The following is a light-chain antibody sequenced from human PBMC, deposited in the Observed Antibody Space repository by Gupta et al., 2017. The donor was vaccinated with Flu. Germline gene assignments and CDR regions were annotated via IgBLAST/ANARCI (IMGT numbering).Light chain of an antibody. Sequence: PGSLSLSPGERVTLSCRADENIGNNLLAWYQQKPGQAPRLIISGASSRATVIPDRFSGSGYGTDFTLTINRLEAEDSAVCYWQQDCTSLTFGGGTKVVIK. CDR1: ENIGNNL. J-gene: IGKJ4*01. V-gene: IGKV3-20*01. CDR3: QQDCTSLT. CDR2: GAS.